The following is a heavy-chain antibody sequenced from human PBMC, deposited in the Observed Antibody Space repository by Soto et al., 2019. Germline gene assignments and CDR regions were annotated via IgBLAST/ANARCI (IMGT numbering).Heavy chain of an antibody. CDR2: IIPILGIA. Sequence: ASVKVSCKASGGTFSSYTISWVRQAPGQGLEWMGRIIPILGIANYAQKFQGRVTITADKSTSTAYMELSSLRSEDTAEYYCARGPLEGGITMARGSYRADYYYMDVWGKGTTVTVSS. J-gene: IGHJ6*03. D-gene: IGHD3-10*01. CDR3: ARGPLEGGITMARGSYRADYYYMDV. CDR1: GGTFSSYT. V-gene: IGHV1-69*02.